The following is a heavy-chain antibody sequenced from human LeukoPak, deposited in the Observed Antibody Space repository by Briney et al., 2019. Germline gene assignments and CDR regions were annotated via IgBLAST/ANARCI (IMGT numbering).Heavy chain of an antibody. D-gene: IGHD2-2*01. CDR2: IYHSGST. Sequence: PSETLSLTCAVSGGSISSSNWWSWVRQPPGKGLEWIGEIYHSGSTNYNPSLKSRVTISVDKSKNQFSLKLSSVTAADTAVYYCARVGEIGYCSSTSCYSNWFDPWGQGTLVTVSS. V-gene: IGHV4-4*02. J-gene: IGHJ5*02. CDR3: ARVGEIGYCSSTSCYSNWFDP. CDR1: GGSISSSNW.